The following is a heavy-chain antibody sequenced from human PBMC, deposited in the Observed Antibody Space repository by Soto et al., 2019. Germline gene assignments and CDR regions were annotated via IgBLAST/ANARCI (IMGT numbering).Heavy chain of an antibody. CDR2: MNPNSGNT. Sequence: QVQLVQSGAEVKKPGASVKVSCKASGYTFTSYDINWVRQATGQGLEWMGWMNPNSGNTDYAQKFQGRVTMTRNTSISTAYMGLGSRRSEDTAVYYCAGGEAVGPAAAGTGDYWGQGTLVTVSS. J-gene: IGHJ4*02. CDR1: GYTFTSYD. D-gene: IGHD6-13*01. CDR3: AGGEAVGPAAAGTGDY. V-gene: IGHV1-8*01.